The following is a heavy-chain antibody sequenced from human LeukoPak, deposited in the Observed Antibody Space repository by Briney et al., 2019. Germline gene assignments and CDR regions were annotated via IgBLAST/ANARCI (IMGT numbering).Heavy chain of an antibody. CDR3: ARDDVAVLDD. D-gene: IGHD2-2*01. Sequence: PRRSLRLSCATSGFTFSDYGMHWVRQAPGKGREGVALIWDDGSKKYYAASVKGRFTISRDNSRNTLYLQMNSLRVEDTAVYYCARDDVAVLDDWGEGTLVTISS. J-gene: IGHJ4*02. V-gene: IGHV3-33*01. CDR1: GFTFSDYG. CDR2: IWDDGSKK.